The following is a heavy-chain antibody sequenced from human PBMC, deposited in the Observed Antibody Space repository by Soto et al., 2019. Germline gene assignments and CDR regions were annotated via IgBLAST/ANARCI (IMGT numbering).Heavy chain of an antibody. V-gene: IGHV3-30-3*01. J-gene: IGHJ6*02. CDR2: ISYDGSNK. D-gene: IGHD3-10*01. Sequence: GGSLRLSCAASGFTFSSYAMHWVRQAPGKGLEWVAVISYDGSNKYYADSVKGRFTISRDNSKNTLYLQMNSLRAEDTAVYYCARDARFGEFVAYYYGMDVWGQGTTVTVSS. CDR3: ARDARFGEFVAYYYGMDV. CDR1: GFTFSSYA.